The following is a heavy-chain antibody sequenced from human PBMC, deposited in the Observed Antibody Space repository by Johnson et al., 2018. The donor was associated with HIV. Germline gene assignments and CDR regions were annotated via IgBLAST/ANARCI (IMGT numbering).Heavy chain of an antibody. D-gene: IGHD3-10*01. V-gene: IGHV3-30*02. Sequence: QVQLVESGGGVVQPGGSLRLSCAASGFTFSSYGMHWVRQAPGKGLEWVAFIRYDGSNKYYPDSVQGRFTISRDNSKNTLYLQMDSLRPEDTALYYCAKSTQASILRESGPYGAFDIWGRGTMVTVSS. CDR1: GFTFSSYG. J-gene: IGHJ3*02. CDR3: AKSTQASILRESGPYGAFDI. CDR2: IRYDGSNK.